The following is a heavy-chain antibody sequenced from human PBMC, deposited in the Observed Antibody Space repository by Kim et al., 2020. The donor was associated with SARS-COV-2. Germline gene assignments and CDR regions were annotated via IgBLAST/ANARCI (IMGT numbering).Heavy chain of an antibody. Sequence: ASVKVSCKASGYTFTGYYMHWVRQAPGQGLEWMGRINPNSGGTNYAQKFQGRVTMTRDTSISTAYMELSRLRSDDTAVYYWARGSNTAKDYYYYGIDVWGQGTTVTVSS. CDR3: ARGSNTAKDYYYYGIDV. D-gene: IGHD5-18*01. CDR2: INPNSGGT. J-gene: IGHJ6*02. V-gene: IGHV1-2*06. CDR1: GYTFTGYY.